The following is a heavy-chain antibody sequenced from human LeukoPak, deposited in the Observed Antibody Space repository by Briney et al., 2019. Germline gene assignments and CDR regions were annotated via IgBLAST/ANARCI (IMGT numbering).Heavy chain of an antibody. J-gene: IGHJ4*02. CDR2: IYYSGST. CDR3: ARHHQKGSSWSPFDY. Sequence: SETLSLTCTVPGGSISSSSYYWGWIRQPPGKGLEWIGSIYYSGSTYYNPSLKSRVTISVDTSKNQFSLKLSSVTAADTAVYYCARHHQKGSSWSPFDYWGQGTLVTVSS. CDR1: GGSISSSSYY. D-gene: IGHD6-13*01. V-gene: IGHV4-39*01.